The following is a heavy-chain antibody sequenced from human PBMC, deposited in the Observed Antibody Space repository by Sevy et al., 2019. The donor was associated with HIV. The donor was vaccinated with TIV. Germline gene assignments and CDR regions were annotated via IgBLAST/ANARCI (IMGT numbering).Heavy chain of an antibody. J-gene: IGHJ5*02. CDR2: INPSSGGT. Sequence: ASVKVSCETSGYTFTYYYIHWVRQAPGQELEWMGWINPSSGGTQYAQKFQGRVSVTSDTSRRTSYMELRRLRSDDTALYYCARQVDNWFDPWGQGTLVTVSS. CDR1: GYTFTYYY. CDR3: ARQVDNWFDP. D-gene: IGHD2-15*01. V-gene: IGHV1-2*02.